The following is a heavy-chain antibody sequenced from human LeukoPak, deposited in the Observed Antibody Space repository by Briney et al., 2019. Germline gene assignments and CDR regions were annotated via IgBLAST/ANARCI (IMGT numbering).Heavy chain of an antibody. V-gene: IGHV4-39*01. CDR3: ARQEVASPTLNWLDP. CDR1: GGSISSSSYY. Sequence: SETLSLTCTVSGGSISSSSYYWSWIRQPPGKGLEWIGSIYYSGSTYYNPSLKSRVTISVDTSKNQFSLKLSSVTAADTAVYYCARQEVASPTLNWLDPWGQGTLVTVSS. D-gene: IGHD5-24*01. J-gene: IGHJ5*02. CDR2: IYYSGST.